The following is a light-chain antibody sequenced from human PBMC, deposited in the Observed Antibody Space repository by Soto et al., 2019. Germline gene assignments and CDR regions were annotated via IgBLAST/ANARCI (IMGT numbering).Light chain of an antibody. Sequence: DMVLTQSPGTLSLSPGERATLSCRASRSFASSYLGWYQQKPGQAPRLLLYAASKRATGIPDRFSGSGSGTDFTLTINRLEPEDSAVYYCQQYGSLPPYTFGQGTKVEI. J-gene: IGKJ2*01. V-gene: IGKV3-20*01. CDR3: QQYGSLPPYT. CDR1: RSFASSY. CDR2: AAS.